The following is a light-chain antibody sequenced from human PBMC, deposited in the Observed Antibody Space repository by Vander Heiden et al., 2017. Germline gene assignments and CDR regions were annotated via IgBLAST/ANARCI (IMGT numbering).Light chain of an antibody. CDR3: QQDNTYWT. CDR1: HSISKW. V-gene: IGKV1-5*01. Sequence: DIQLTQSPSTLSASVGDRVTITCRSSHSISKWLAWYQQKPGKVPKLLIYDAFKLESGVPSRFSGSGSGTDFTLTISSLQPDDFATYYCQQDNTYWTFGQGTKVEIK. J-gene: IGKJ1*01. CDR2: DAF.